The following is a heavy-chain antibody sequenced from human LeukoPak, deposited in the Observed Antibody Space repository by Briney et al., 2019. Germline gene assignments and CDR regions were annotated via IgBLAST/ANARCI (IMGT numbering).Heavy chain of an antibody. CDR2: INHSGST. D-gene: IGHD3-22*01. J-gene: IGHJ6*04. CDR3: ARRSGYFSGMDV. CDR1: GGSFSNYY. V-gene: IGHV4-34*01. Sequence: SETLSLTCAVYGGSFSNYYWSWIRQPPGKGLEWIGEINHSGSTNYNPSLKSRVTISVDKSKNQFSLKLRSVTAADTAVYYCARRSGYFSGMDVWGKGTTVTVSS.